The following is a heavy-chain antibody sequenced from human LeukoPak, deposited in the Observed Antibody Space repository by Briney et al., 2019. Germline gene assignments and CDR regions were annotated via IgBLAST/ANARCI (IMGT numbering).Heavy chain of an antibody. CDR3: ARGNIVVVPAANII. D-gene: IGHD2-2*01. J-gene: IGHJ4*02. CDR1: SGSFSGYY. Sequence: SETLSLTCAVYSGSFSGYYWSWIRQPPGKGLEWIGEINHSGSTNYNPSLKSRVTISVDTSKNQFSLKLSSVTAADTAVYYCARGNIVVVPAANIIWGQGTLVTVSS. V-gene: IGHV4-34*01. CDR2: INHSGST.